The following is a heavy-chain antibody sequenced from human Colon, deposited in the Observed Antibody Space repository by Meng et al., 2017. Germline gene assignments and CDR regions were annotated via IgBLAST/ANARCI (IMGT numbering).Heavy chain of an antibody. D-gene: IGHD3-10*01. CDR3: ARASPNYYGSGSYAFDI. CDR2: INWNGGST. CDR1: GFTFDDYG. Sequence: GESLKISCAASGFTFDDYGMSWVRQAPGKGLEWVSGINWNGGSTGYADSVKGRFTISRDNVKNTLYLQMNSLRAEDTAVYYCARASPNYYGSGSYAFDIWGQGTVVTVSS. V-gene: IGHV3-20*04. J-gene: IGHJ3*02.